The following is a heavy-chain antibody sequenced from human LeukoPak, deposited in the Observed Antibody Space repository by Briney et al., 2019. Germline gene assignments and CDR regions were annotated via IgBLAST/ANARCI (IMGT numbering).Heavy chain of an antibody. V-gene: IGHV1-46*01. Sequence: ASVTVSCKESGYTFTTYYMHWVRQAPAQGLEWMGMINPSGGSTNYAQKFRGRVTMTRDTSTSTVYMELTSLRSEDTAVYYCARSYGGYESWGQGTLVTVCS. J-gene: IGHJ5*02. CDR1: GYTFTTYY. CDR3: ARSYGGYES. CDR2: INPSGGST. D-gene: IGHD5-12*01.